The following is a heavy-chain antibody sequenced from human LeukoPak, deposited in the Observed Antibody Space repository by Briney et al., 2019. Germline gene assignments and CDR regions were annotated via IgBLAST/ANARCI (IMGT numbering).Heavy chain of an antibody. J-gene: IGHJ5*02. D-gene: IGHD1-26*01. CDR1: GFTFDDYA. CDR2: ISWNSGSI. V-gene: IGHV3-9*01. CDR3: AKDRSGSYSNWFDP. Sequence: SLRLSCAASGFTFDDYAMHWVRQAPGKGLDWVSGISWNSGSIGYADSVKGRFTISRDNAKNSLYLQMNSLRAEDTALYYCAKDRSGSYSNWFDPWGQGTLVTVSS.